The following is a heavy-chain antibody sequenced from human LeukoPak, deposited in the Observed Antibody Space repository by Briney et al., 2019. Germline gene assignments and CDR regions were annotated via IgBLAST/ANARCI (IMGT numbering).Heavy chain of an antibody. CDR1: GYTFTSYD. CDR2: MNPNSDNT. D-gene: IGHD6-19*01. V-gene: IGHV1-8*01. Sequence: ASVKVSCKASGYTFTSYDINWVRQATGQGLEWMGWMNPNSDNTGYAQKFQGRVTMTRNTSISTAYMELSSLRSEDTAVYYCARGGIAVAGEPYYFDYWGQGTLVTVSS. CDR3: ARGGIAVAGEPYYFDY. J-gene: IGHJ4*02.